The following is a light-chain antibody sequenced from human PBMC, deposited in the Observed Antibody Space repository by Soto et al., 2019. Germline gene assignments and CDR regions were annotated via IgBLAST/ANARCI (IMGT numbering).Light chain of an antibody. J-gene: IGKJ2*01. CDR2: DAS. V-gene: IGKV3-11*01. Sequence: EIVLTQSPATLSLSPGERATLSCRASQSVSSYLAWYQQKPGQAPRLLIYDASNRATGIPARFSGSGSGTAFTLTTSSREPEDFAVFYCWQRSNWPPYTFGQGTKLEIK. CDR1: QSVSSY. CDR3: WQRSNWPPYT.